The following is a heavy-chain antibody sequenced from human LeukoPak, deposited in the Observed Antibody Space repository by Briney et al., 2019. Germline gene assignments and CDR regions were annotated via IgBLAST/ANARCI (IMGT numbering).Heavy chain of an antibody. D-gene: IGHD3-16*01. CDR1: GFTVSSNY. V-gene: IGHV3-66*01. CDR3: AKGGEQVSHFDY. CDR2: IYSGGST. Sequence: GGSLRLSCADSGFTVSSNYMRWVRQAPGKGLEWVSVIYSGGSTHYADSVKGRFTISRDNSKNTLYLQMNSLRAEDTAVYYCAKGGEQVSHFDYWGQGTLVTVSS. J-gene: IGHJ4*02.